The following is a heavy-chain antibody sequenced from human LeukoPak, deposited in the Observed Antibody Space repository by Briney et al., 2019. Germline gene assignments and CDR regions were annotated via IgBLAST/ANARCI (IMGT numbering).Heavy chain of an antibody. Sequence: PGGSLRLSCAASGFAVSSNYMSWVRQAPGKGLEWVSVIYSGGSTYYADSVKGRFTISRDNSKDTVFLQMSSLRAEDTAVYYCAKDYPSKYSSEYGSDWPIDYWGQGTLVAVSS. CDR3: AKDYPSKYSSEYGSDWPIDY. J-gene: IGHJ4*02. CDR1: GFAVSSNY. V-gene: IGHV3-53*01. D-gene: IGHD6-19*01. CDR2: IYSGGST.